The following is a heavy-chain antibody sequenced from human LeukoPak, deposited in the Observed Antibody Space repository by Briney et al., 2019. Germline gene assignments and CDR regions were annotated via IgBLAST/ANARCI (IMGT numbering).Heavy chain of an antibody. CDR2: IYYSGST. Sequence: PSETLSLTCTVSGGSISSYYWSWIRQPPGKGLEWIGYIYYSGSTNYNPSLKSRVTISVDTSKNQFSLKLTSVTAADTAVYYCARSVEGYCSGGSCYSYYYYMDVWGKGTTVTVSS. CDR1: GGSISSYY. V-gene: IGHV4-59*01. J-gene: IGHJ6*03. CDR3: ARSVEGYCSGGSCYSYYYYMDV. D-gene: IGHD2-15*01.